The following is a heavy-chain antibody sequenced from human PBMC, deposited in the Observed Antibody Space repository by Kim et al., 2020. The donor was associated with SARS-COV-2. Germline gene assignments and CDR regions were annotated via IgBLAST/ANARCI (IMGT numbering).Heavy chain of an antibody. Sequence: IYYADSVKGRFTISRDNAKNSLYLQMNSLRAEDTAVYYCAAQIAAAGRHYWGQGTLVTVSS. CDR2: I. V-gene: IGHV3-11*04. CDR3: AAQIAAAGRHY. D-gene: IGHD6-13*01. J-gene: IGHJ4*02.